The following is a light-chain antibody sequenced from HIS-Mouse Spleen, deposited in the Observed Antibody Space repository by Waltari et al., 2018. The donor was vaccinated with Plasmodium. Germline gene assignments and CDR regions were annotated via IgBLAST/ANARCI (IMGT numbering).Light chain of an antibody. Sequence: SYELTQPPSVSVSPGPPARITCSGTALTKTYAYSYQQKSGQAPVLVIYEDSKRPSGIPERFSGSSSGTMATLTISGAQVEDEADYYCYSTDSSGNHRVFGGGTKLTVL. CDR3: YSTDSSGNHRV. CDR1: ALTKTY. J-gene: IGLJ3*02. CDR2: EDS. V-gene: IGLV3-10*01.